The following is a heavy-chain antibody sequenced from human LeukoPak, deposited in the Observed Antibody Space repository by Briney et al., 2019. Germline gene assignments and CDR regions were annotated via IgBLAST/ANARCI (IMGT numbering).Heavy chain of an antibody. V-gene: IGHV1-18*01. CDR1: GYTFTSYG. D-gene: IGHD2-8*01. J-gene: IGHJ4*02. Sequence: GASVKVSCKASGYTFTSYGISWVRQAPGQGLEWMGWFSAYNGNTNYAQKLQGRVTITTDTSTSTAYMELRSLRSDDTAVYYCARSGTNIVLMVSPPPYFDYWGQGTLVTVSS. CDR3: ARSGTNIVLMVSPPPYFDY. CDR2: FSAYNGNT.